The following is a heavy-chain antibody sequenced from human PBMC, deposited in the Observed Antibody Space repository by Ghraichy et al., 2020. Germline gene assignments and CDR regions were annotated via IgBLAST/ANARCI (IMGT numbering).Heavy chain of an antibody. CDR2: IYHSGST. CDR3: ARGPLGYCSGGSCNAFDI. V-gene: IGHV4-30-2*01. Sequence: SETLFLTCAVSGGSISSGGYSWSWIRQPPGKGREWIGYIYHSGSTYYNPSLKSRVTISVDRSKNQFSLKMSSGTAADTAVYYCARGPLGYCSGGSCNAFDIWGQGTMVTVSS. D-gene: IGHD2-15*01. J-gene: IGHJ3*02. CDR1: GGSISSGGYS.